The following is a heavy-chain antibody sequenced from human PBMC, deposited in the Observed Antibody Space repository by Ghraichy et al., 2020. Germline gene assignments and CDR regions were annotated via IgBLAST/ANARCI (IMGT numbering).Heavy chain of an antibody. V-gene: IGHV3-21*01. CDR1: GFTFSSYS. D-gene: IGHD3-16*02. CDR2: ISSSSSYI. CDR3: ARDIDYDYVWGSYRYSAFDI. J-gene: IGHJ3*02. Sequence: GGSLRLSCAASGFTFSSYSMNWVRQAPGKGLEWVSSISSSSSYIYYADSVKGRFTISRDNAKNSLYLQMNSLRAEDTAVYYCARDIDYDYVWGSYRYSAFDIWGQGTMVTVSS.